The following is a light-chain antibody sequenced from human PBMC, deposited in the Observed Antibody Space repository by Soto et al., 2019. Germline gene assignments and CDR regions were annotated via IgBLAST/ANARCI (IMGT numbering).Light chain of an antibody. CDR2: ASS. CDR3: QQFDSSPLT. V-gene: IGKV3-20*01. J-gene: IGKJ4*01. Sequence: EIVLTQSPGTLSLSPGERATLPCRASQSVSSSYLAWYQHTPGQAPKLLSYASSSSATGIPDRISGSGSGTDFTLSISRLEGEEVAVYCCQQFDSSPLTFGRGTKGDIK. CDR1: QSVSSSY.